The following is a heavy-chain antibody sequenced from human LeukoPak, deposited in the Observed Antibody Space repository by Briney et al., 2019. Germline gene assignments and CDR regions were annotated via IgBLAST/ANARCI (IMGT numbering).Heavy chain of an antibody. CDR3: ARAHQRITIFGVVIIMRGVWFDP. V-gene: IGHV1-8*01. D-gene: IGHD3-3*01. CDR2: MNPNSGNT. CDR1: GYTFTSYD. Sequence: ASVKVSCKASGYTFTSYDINWVRQATGQGLEWMGWMNPNSGNTGYAQKFQGRVTMTRNTSISIAYMELSSLRSEDTAVYYCARAHQRITIFGVVIIMRGVWFDPWGQGTLVTVSS. J-gene: IGHJ5*02.